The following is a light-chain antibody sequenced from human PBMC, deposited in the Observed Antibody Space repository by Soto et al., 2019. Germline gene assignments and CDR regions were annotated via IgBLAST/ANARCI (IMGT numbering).Light chain of an antibody. CDR2: DVS. V-gene: IGLV2-14*01. Sequence: QSALTQPASVSGSPGQSITISCTGTSSDVGGYNYVSWYQPHPGKAPKLMIYDVSNRPSGVSNRFSGSKSGNTASLTISGLQAEDEADYYCSSYTSSSTLLIFGTGTKLTVL. CDR3: SSYTSSSTLLI. CDR1: SSDVGGYNY. J-gene: IGLJ1*01.